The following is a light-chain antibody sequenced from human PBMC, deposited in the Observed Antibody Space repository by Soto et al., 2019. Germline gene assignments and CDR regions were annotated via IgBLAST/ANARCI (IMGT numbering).Light chain of an antibody. CDR3: QQSYSTH. V-gene: IGKV1-39*01. J-gene: IGKJ2*01. CDR1: QSISSY. CDR2: AAS. Sequence: DIQMTQSPSSLSASVGDRVTITCRASQSISSYLNWYQQRPGKAPKLLIYAASSLQSGVPSRFSGSGSGTDFTLTISSLQPEDFATYYCQQSYSTHFGKGTKVDI.